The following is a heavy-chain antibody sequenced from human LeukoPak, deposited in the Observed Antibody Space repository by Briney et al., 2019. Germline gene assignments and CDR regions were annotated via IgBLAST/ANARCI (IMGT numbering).Heavy chain of an antibody. D-gene: IGHD6-13*01. J-gene: IGHJ4*02. CDR1: GFMFSSNW. CDR2: IKEDGTET. V-gene: IGHV3-7*03. Sequence: GGSLRLSCAASGFMFSSNWMSWVRLAPGKGLEWVANIKEDGTETYYVDSVKGRFTISRDNAKNSLYLQMNSLRVEDTAVYYCARGPLIAAAGTWWGQGTLVTVSS. CDR3: ARGPLIAAAGTW.